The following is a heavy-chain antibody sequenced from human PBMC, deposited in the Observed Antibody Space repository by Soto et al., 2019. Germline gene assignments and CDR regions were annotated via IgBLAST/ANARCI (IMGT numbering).Heavy chain of an antibody. CDR3: ARDFYYYDSSGYPTYYYYGMDV. CDR1: GVTFSSYA. CDR2: IIPIFGTA. Sequence: ASVKVSCKTSGVTFSSYAISGVRQAPGQGLEWMGGIIPIFGTANYAQKFQGRVTITADESTSTAYMELSSLRSEDTAVYYCARDFYYYDSSGYPTYYYYGMDVWGQGTTVTVSS. D-gene: IGHD3-22*01. J-gene: IGHJ6*02. V-gene: IGHV1-69*13.